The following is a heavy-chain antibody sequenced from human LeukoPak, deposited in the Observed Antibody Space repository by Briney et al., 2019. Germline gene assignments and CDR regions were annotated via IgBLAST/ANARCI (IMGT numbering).Heavy chain of an antibody. CDR1: GFTFDDYA. Sequence: GGSLRLFCAASGFTFDDYAMHWVRQAPGKGLECVSGISRNSGDIGYADSVKGRFTISRDNAKNSLYLQMNSLRAEDTAVYYCARVRAGSWLDYWGQGTLVTVSS. J-gene: IGHJ4*02. CDR2: ISRNSGDI. D-gene: IGHD6-13*01. CDR3: ARVRAGSWLDY. V-gene: IGHV3-9*01.